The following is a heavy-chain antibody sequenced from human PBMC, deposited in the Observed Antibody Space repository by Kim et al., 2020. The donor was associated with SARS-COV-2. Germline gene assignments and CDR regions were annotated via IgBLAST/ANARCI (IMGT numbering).Heavy chain of an antibody. CDR1: GGSISSGGYY. D-gene: IGHD3-16*02. V-gene: IGHV4-31*03. Sequence: SETLSLTCTVSGGSISSGGYYWSWIRPHPGKGLEWIGYIYYSGSTYYNPSLKSRVTISVDTSKNQFSLKLSSVTAAATAVYYCARALVSWGVIIRHFDYWGQGTLGTVSS. CDR2: IYYSGST. J-gene: IGHJ4*02. CDR3: ARALVSWGVIIRHFDY.